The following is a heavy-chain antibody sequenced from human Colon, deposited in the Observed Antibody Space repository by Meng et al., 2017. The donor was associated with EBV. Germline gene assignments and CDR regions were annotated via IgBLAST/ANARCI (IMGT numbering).Heavy chain of an antibody. J-gene: IGHJ5*02. Sequence: QVQLQESGPGLVKPSPTLSPTCTGSGGSISSGGYYWSWIRQHPGKGLEWIGYIHSSGSTYYNPSLRSRLTISVDTSKNQFSLKLSSVTAADTAVYYCARASYGSGSPLGESWFDPWGQGTLVTVSS. CDR3: ARASYGSGSPLGESWFDP. V-gene: IGHV4-31*03. D-gene: IGHD3-10*01. CDR2: IHSSGST. CDR1: GGSISSGGYY.